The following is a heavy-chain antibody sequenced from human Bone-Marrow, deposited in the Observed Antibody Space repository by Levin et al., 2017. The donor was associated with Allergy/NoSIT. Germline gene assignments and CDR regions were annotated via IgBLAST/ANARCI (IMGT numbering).Heavy chain of an antibody. V-gene: IGHV3-9*01. D-gene: IGHD6-13*01. J-gene: IGHJ4*02. CDR1: GFTFDDYA. Sequence: GGSLRLSCAASGFTFDDYAMHWVRQAPGKGLGWVSGISWNSGSIGYADSVKGRFTISRDNAKNSLYLQMNSLRAEDTALYYCAKDKKGGIADELDYWGQGTLVTVSS. CDR3: AKDKKGGIADELDY. CDR2: ISWNSGSI.